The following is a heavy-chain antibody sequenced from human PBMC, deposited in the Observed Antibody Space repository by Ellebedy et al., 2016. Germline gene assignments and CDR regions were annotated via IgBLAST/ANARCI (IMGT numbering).Heavy chain of an antibody. CDR2: ISGSGGST. D-gene: IGHD4-11*01. Sequence: GESLKISXAASGFTFSSYAMSWVRQAPGKGLKWVSAISGSGGSTYYADSVKGRFTISRDNSKNTLYLQMNSLRAEDTAVYYCAKTKETTGDYWGQGTLVTVSS. CDR3: AKTKETTGDY. V-gene: IGHV3-23*01. CDR1: GFTFSSYA. J-gene: IGHJ4*02.